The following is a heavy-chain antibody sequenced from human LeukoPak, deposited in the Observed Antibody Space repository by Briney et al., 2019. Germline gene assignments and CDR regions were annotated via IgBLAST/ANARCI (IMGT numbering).Heavy chain of an antibody. CDR1: GFTFRNYV. D-gene: IGHD3-10*01. Sequence: GGSLILSCAASGFTFRNYVIHWVRQAPGKGLEWVAVTSSDLNVKLYADSVKGRFTISRDNSRSTLYLQMNSLRPEDTAIYYCAREGYYGSGSPPSLYFDYWGQGTLVTVSS. J-gene: IGHJ4*02. CDR3: AREGYYGSGSPPSLYFDY. V-gene: IGHV3-30-3*01. CDR2: TSSDLNVK.